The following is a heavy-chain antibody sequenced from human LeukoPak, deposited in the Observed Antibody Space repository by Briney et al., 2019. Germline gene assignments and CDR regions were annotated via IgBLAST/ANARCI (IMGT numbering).Heavy chain of an antibody. D-gene: IGHD2-2*01. CDR1: GFTFDDYA. J-gene: IGHJ4*02. CDR3: AKVGAYCSSTSCPPSGY. V-gene: IGHV3-64*01. CDR2: ISSTGGST. Sequence: PGGSLRLSCAASGFTFDDYALHWVRQAPGKGLEYVSGISSTGGSTTSANTVKDRFTISRDNSKNTLYLQMGSLRAEDMAVYYCAKVGAYCSSTSCPPSGYWGQGTLVTVSS.